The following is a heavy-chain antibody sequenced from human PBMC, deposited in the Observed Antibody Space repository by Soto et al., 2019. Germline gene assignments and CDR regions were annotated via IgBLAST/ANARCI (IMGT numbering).Heavy chain of an antibody. D-gene: IGHD4-17*01. Sequence: EVQLLESGGGLVQPGGSLRLSCAASGFTFSSYAMSWVRQAPGKGLEWVSAISGSGGSTYYADSVKGRFTISRDNSKNTLYLQINSRRAEDTAVYYCAKDPSYVDYVWVLDYWGQGTLVTVSS. J-gene: IGHJ4*02. CDR3: AKDPSYVDYVWVLDY. V-gene: IGHV3-23*01. CDR2: ISGSGGST. CDR1: GFTFSSYA.